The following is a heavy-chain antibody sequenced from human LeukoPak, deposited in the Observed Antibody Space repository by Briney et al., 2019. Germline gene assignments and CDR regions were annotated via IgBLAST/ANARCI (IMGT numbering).Heavy chain of an antibody. Sequence: ASVKVSCRASGYTFTSYYLHWVRQAPGQGLEWMGMVNPSGGSTSYAQKFQGRVTITRDTSTTTVYMELSSLRSDDTAVFYCARRHKHYYQIDYWGQGTLVTVSS. D-gene: IGHD1-26*01. CDR1: GYTFTSYY. CDR2: VNPSGGST. J-gene: IGHJ4*02. V-gene: IGHV1-46*01. CDR3: ARRHKHYYQIDY.